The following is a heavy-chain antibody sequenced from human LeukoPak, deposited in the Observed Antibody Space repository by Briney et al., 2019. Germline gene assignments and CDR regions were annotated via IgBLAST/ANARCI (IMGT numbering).Heavy chain of an antibody. CDR3: ARIAGYCSGGSCFGKPEYFDY. J-gene: IGHJ4*02. D-gene: IGHD2-15*01. Sequence: GASVKVSCKASGYTFTGYYMHWVRQAPGQGLEWMGWINPNSGGTNYAQKFQGRVTMTRDTSISTAYMELSRLRSDDTDVYYCARIAGYCSGGSCFGKPEYFDYWGQGTLVTVSS. CDR2: INPNSGGT. V-gene: IGHV1-2*02. CDR1: GYTFTGYY.